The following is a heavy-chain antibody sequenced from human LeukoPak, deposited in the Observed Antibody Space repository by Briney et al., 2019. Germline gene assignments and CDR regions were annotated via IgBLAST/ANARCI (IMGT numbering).Heavy chain of an antibody. CDR2: INHSGST. Sequence: PSETLSLTRAVYGGSFSGYYWSWIRQPPGKGLEWIGEINHSGSTNYNPSLKSRVTISVDTSKNQFSLKLSSVTAADTAVYYCARMATIIHDYWGQGTLVTVSS. CDR3: ARMATIIHDY. CDR1: GGSFSGYY. D-gene: IGHD5-24*01. V-gene: IGHV4-34*01. J-gene: IGHJ4*02.